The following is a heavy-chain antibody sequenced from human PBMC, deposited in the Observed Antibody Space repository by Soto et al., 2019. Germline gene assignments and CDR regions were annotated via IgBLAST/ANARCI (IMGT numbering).Heavy chain of an antibody. V-gene: IGHV3-30*18. Sequence: GGSLRLSCAASGFTFSSYGMHWVRQAPGKGLEWVAVISYDGSNKYYADSVKGRFTISRDNSKNTLYLQMNSLRAEDTAVYYCAKGGVSGSSSGWYWGAFDIWGQGTMVTVSS. CDR3: AKGGVSGSSSGWYWGAFDI. D-gene: IGHD6-19*01. CDR1: GFTFSSYG. CDR2: ISYDGSNK. J-gene: IGHJ3*02.